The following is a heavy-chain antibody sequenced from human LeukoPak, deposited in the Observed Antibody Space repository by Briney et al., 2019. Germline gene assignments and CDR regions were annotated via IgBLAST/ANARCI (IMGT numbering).Heavy chain of an antibody. J-gene: IGHJ4*02. V-gene: IGHV4-59*01. CDR1: GGSISSYY. D-gene: IGHD3-10*01. CDR3: ARGMVRGVIIEGGDFDY. Sequence: SETLSLTCTVSGGSISSYYWSWIRQPPGKGLEWIGYIYYSGSTNYNPSLKSRVTISVDTSKNQFSLKLSSVTAADTAVYYCARGMVRGVIIEGGDFDYWGQGTLVTVSS. CDR2: IYYSGST.